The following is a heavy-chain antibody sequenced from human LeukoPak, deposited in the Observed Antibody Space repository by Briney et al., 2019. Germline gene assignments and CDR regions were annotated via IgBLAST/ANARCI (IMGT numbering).Heavy chain of an antibody. J-gene: IGHJ4*02. CDR1: GASISSYY. CDR2: IYYSGSA. V-gene: IGHV4-59*01. Sequence: SETLSLTCTVSGASISSYYWSWIRQPPGKGLEWIGYIYYSGSAHYNPSLKSRVTISVDTSKNQFSLRLSSMTAADTAVYYCASGPYPAAGTDHQFDYWGQGTLVTVSS. D-gene: IGHD6-13*01. CDR3: ASGPYPAAGTDHQFDY.